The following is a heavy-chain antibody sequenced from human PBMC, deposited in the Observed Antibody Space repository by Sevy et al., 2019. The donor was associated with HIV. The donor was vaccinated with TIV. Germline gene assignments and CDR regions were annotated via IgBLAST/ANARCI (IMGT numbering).Heavy chain of an antibody. Sequence: GGSLRLSCTASGFTVSSNYMNWVRQAPGKGLEWVSVIYSDGSTYYADSVKGRFTISRDKSKNTLFLQMNRLRSEDTALYYCAKDNRPATMSNSSYYYYYGMDVWGQGTTVTVSS. D-gene: IGHD6-6*01. CDR3: AKDNRPATMSNSSYYYYYGMDV. V-gene: IGHV3-53*05. CDR2: IYSDGST. CDR1: GFTVSSNY. J-gene: IGHJ6*02.